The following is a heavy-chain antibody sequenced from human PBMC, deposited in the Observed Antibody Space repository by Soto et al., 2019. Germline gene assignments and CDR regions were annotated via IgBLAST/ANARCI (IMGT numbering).Heavy chain of an antibody. CDR2: IYWDDDK. CDR1: GFSLSTSGVG. J-gene: IGHJ4*02. Sequence: QITLKESGPTLVKPTQTLTLTCTFSGFSLSTSGVGVGWIRQPPGKALEWLALIYWDDDKRYSPSLKSRLTIPKDTPKNQVVLTMTTLDPVATATYYCAHRPSYCSGGSCDSGFDYWGQGTLVTVSS. D-gene: IGHD2-15*01. CDR3: AHRPSYCSGGSCDSGFDY. V-gene: IGHV2-5*02.